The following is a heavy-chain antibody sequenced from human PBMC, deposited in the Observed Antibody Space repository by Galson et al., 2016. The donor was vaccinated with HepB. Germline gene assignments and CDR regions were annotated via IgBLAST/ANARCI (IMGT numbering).Heavy chain of an antibody. CDR1: GYTFTSYA. Sequence: SVKVSCKASGYTFTSYAIHWFRQAPGQSLEWMGWINTANGDTKSSQEFPGRVTITRDTSARTAYMELSSLRSEDTAVYYCARDAFFGYWGGGYWGQGTLVTVSS. CDR3: ARDAFFGYWGGGY. J-gene: IGHJ4*02. CDR2: INTANGDT. D-gene: IGHD3-3*02. V-gene: IGHV1-3*03.